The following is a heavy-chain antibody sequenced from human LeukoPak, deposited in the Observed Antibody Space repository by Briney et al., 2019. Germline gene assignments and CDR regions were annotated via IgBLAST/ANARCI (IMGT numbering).Heavy chain of an antibody. CDR2: MNPNSGNT. CDR1: GGTFSSYA. CDR3: AKSGWYGGYWFDP. J-gene: IGHJ5*02. D-gene: IGHD6-19*01. V-gene: IGHV1-8*02. Sequence: ASVKVSCKASGGTFSSYAISWVRQATGQGLEWMGWMNPNSGNTGYAQKFQGRVTMTRNTSISTAYMELSSLRSEDTAVYYCAKSGWYGGYWFDPWGQGTLVTVSS.